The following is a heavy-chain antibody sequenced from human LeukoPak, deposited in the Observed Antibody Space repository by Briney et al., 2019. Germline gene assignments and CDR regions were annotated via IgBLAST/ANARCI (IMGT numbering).Heavy chain of an antibody. CDR1: GYSISSGYY. J-gene: IGHJ4*02. CDR2: IYHSGST. Sequence: SETLSLTCAVSGYSISSGYYWGWIRQPPGKGLAWIGSIYHSGSTYYNPSLKSRVTISVDTSKNQFSLKLSSVTAADTAVYYCARKGVAVASFDYWGQGTLVTVSS. V-gene: IGHV4-38-2*01. CDR3: ARKGVAVASFDY. D-gene: IGHD6-19*01.